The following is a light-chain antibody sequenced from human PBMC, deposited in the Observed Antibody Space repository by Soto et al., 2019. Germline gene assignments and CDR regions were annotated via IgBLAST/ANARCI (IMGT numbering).Light chain of an antibody. CDR2: GAS. CDR1: QSVGST. CDR3: QQYNNWPLT. V-gene: IGKV3-15*01. J-gene: IGKJ4*01. Sequence: ETVMTQSPVTLSVSPGERATLSCRASQSVGSTLAWYQQKLGQPPRLLIYGASTRAAGIPARFSGSGSGTEFTLPISSPQSEDFAIYYCQQYNNWPLTFGGGTKVDIQ.